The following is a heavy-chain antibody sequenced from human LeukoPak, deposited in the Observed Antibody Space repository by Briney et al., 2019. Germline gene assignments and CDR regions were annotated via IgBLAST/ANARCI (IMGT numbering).Heavy chain of an antibody. CDR3: ARLQYCSGTSCYWFDP. CDR1: GGSFSGYY. V-gene: IGHV4-34*01. Sequence: KPSETLSLTCAVYGGSFSGYYWSWIRQPPGKGLEWIGEINHSGSTNYNPSLKSRVTISVDTSKNQFSLRLSSVTAADTAVYYCARLQYCSGTSCYWFDPWGQGTLVTVSP. D-gene: IGHD2-2*01. J-gene: IGHJ5*02. CDR2: INHSGST.